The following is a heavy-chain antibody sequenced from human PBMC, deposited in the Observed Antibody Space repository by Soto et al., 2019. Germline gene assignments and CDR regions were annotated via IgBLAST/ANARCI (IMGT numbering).Heavy chain of an antibody. J-gene: IGHJ4*02. D-gene: IGHD6-19*01. CDR2: INQDESEK. CDR1: RFTFSNYW. Sequence: PGGSLRLSCEASRFTFSNYWMSWVRQTPGKGLEWVANINQDESEKYYVDSVRGRFTISRDNAKNSLYLQMNSLRAEVTAVYYCARDRSPSVWLVHDYWGQGTLVTVSS. V-gene: IGHV3-7*01. CDR3: ARDRSPSVWLVHDY.